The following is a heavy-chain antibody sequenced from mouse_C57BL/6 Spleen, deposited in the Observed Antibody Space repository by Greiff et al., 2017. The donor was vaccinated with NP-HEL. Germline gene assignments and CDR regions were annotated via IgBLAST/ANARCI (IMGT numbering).Heavy chain of an antibody. J-gene: IGHJ2*01. V-gene: IGHV1-4*01. CDR3: ARNYDYFDY. CDR2: FNPSSGYT. D-gene: IGHD1-1*01. Sequence: LEESGAELARPGASVKMSCKASGYTFTSYTMHWVKQRPGQGLEWIGYFNPSSGYTKYNQKFKDKATLTADKSSSTAYMQLSSLTSEDSAYYYCARNYDYFDYWGQGTTLTVSS. CDR1: GYTFTSYT.